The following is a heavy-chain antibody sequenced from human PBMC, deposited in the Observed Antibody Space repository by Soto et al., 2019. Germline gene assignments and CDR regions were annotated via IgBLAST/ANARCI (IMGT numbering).Heavy chain of an antibody. CDR3: ARVGAIAPAEGDY. CDR1: GYTFTSYG. J-gene: IGHJ4*02. V-gene: IGHV1-18*01. CDR2: ISGYNNNK. D-gene: IGHD6-13*01. Sequence: QIQLVQSGTEVREPGASVKVSCQASGYTFTSYGIIWVRQAPGQGLELMGWISGYNNNKNYAQKYQARVTMTTDTSTRTAYMELRRLRSDATAVYYCARVGAIAPAEGDYWGQGTLVTVSS.